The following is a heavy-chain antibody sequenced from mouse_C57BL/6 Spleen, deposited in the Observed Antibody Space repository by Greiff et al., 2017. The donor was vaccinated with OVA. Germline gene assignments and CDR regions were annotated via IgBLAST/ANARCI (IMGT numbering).Heavy chain of an antibody. Sequence: QVQLQQPGAELVKPGASVKLSCKASGYTFASYWMHWVKQRPGQGLEWIGMIHPNSGSTNYNEKFKSKATLTVDKSSSTAYMQLSSLTSEDSAVYYCARYYYGSSDYWGQGTTLTVSS. CDR3: ARYYYGSSDY. CDR2: IHPNSGST. V-gene: IGHV1-64*01. J-gene: IGHJ2*01. CDR1: GYTFASYW. D-gene: IGHD1-1*01.